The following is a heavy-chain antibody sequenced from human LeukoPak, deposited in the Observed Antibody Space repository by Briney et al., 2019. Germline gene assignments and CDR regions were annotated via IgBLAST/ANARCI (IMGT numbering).Heavy chain of an antibody. J-gene: IGHJ6*02. CDR3: ARDRYCSSTSCYHYYHYGMDV. D-gene: IGHD2-2*01. CDR1: GYTFTSYG. Sequence: ASVKVSFEASGYTFTSYGISWVRQAPGQGLEWMGWISAYNGNTNYAQKLQGRVTMTTDTSTSKAYMELRSLRSDDSAVYYCARDRYCSSTSCYHYYHYGMDVWGQGTTVTVSS. V-gene: IGHV1-18*01. CDR2: ISAYNGNT.